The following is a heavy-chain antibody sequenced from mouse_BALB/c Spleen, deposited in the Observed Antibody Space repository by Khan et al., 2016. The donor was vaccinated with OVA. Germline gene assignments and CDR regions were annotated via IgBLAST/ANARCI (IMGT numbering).Heavy chain of an antibody. Sequence: EVELVESGGGLVQPGGSRKLSCAASGFTFSSFGMHWVRQAPEKGLEWVAYISSGSATIYYADTVKGRFTISRDTPKNTLFLQMTSLRSEDTAIYYCARSLRTTWYFDGWGAGTTVTVSA. V-gene: IGHV5-17*02. CDR1: GFTFSSFG. J-gene: IGHJ1*01. D-gene: IGHD2-12*01. CDR2: ISSGSATI. CDR3: ARSLRTTWYFDG.